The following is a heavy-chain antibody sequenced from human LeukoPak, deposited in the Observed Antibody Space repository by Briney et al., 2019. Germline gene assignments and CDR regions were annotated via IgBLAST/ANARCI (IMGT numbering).Heavy chain of an antibody. V-gene: IGHV3-33*01. CDR1: GFTFSNYG. CDR3: ARHASTHYLDS. D-gene: IGHD2/OR15-2a*01. Sequence: TGGSLRLSCVASGFTFSNYGMHWVRQAPGKGLEWVAIIWFDGSGTYYADSVKGRVTFSRDNSKNTLYLQMNSLRAEDTAMYYCARHASTHYLDSWGQGTVVSVSS. CDR2: IWFDGSGT. J-gene: IGHJ4*02.